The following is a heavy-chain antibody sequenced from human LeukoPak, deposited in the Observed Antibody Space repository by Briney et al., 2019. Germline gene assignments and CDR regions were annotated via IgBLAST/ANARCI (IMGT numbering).Heavy chain of an antibody. V-gene: IGHV4-34*01. CDR2: INHSGST. J-gene: IGHJ5*02. Sequence: SETLSLTCAVYGGSFSGYYWSWIRQPPGKGLEWIGEINHSGSTNYNPSLRSPVTISVDTSENQFSLKLNSVTAADTAVYYCARRFADFRFDPWGQGTLVTVSS. D-gene: IGHD3-3*01. CDR1: GGSFSGYY. CDR3: ARRFADFRFDP.